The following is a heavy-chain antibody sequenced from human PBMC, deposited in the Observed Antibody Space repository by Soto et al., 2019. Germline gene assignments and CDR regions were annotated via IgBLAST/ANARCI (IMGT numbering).Heavy chain of an antibody. CDR1: GFTFDDYA. CDR3: ANLEYSSSDDAFDI. D-gene: IGHD6-6*01. J-gene: IGHJ3*02. Sequence: HPGGSLRLSCAASGFTFDDYAMHWVRQAPGKGLEWVSGISWNSGSIGYADSVKGRFTISRDNAKNSLYLQMNSLRAEDTALYYCANLEYSSSDDAFDIWGQGTMVTVS. CDR2: ISWNSGSI. V-gene: IGHV3-9*01.